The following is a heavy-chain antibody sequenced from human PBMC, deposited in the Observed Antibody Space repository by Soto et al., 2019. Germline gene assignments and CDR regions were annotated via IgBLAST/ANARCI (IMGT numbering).Heavy chain of an antibody. D-gene: IGHD3-22*01. J-gene: IGHJ6*01. CDR1: GFTFSNAW. CDR3: TTAYVVVVVPYYYYYYGMDV. CDR2: IKNKTDGGTT. V-gene: IGHV3-15*07. Sequence: EVQLVESGGGLVKPGGSLRLSCAASGFTFSNAWMNWVRQAPGKGLELVVRIKNKTDGGTTAYASSLKGRFTISRAYSTTRRSLPTNSRKPGDTGVYYSTTAYVVVVVPYYYYYYGMDVWGQGTTVTVSS.